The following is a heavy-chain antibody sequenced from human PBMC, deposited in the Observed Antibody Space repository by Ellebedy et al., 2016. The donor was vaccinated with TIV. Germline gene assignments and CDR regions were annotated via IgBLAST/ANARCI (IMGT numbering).Heavy chain of an antibody. J-gene: IGHJ4*02. CDR3: AKYSEVVAAIDY. V-gene: IGHV3-23*01. CDR2: ISGRGGST. Sequence: GGSLRLSXAASGFTFSSYAMSWVRQAPGKGLEWASAISGRGGSTNYADSVKGRFTISRDNSKNTLYLQMNSLRAEDTAVYYCAKYSEVVAAIDYWGQGTLVTVSS. CDR1: GFTFSSYA. D-gene: IGHD2-15*01.